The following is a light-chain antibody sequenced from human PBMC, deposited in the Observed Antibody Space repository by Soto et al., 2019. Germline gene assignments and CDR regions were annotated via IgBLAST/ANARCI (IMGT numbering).Light chain of an antibody. J-gene: IGKJ5*01. Sequence: EIVLTQSPGTLSLSPGERATLSCRASQSVSSTYLAWYQQKPGQAPRLLISGASNRATGIPDRFSGSGSGTDFTLTISRLEPEDFAVYYCQQYGNSPFIFGLGTRLEIK. V-gene: IGKV3-20*01. CDR1: QSVSSTY. CDR2: GAS. CDR3: QQYGNSPFI.